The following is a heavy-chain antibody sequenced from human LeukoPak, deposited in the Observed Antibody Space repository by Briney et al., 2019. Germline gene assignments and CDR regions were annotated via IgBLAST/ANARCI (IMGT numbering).Heavy chain of an antibody. V-gene: IGHV3-33*01. Sequence: GRSLRLSCAASGFTFSSYGMHWVRQAPGKGLEWVAVIWYDGSNKYYADPVKGRFTISRDNSKNTLYLQMNSLRAEDTAVYYCARTGSSGWYDYWGQGTLVTVSS. J-gene: IGHJ4*02. CDR1: GFTFSSYG. CDR2: IWYDGSNK. CDR3: ARTGSSGWYDY. D-gene: IGHD6-19*01.